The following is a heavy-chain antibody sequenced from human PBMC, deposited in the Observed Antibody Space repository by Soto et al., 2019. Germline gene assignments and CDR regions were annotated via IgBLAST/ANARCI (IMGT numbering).Heavy chain of an antibody. CDR1: GFTFSSYA. V-gene: IGHV3-23*01. J-gene: IGHJ6*02. CDR3: AKDRGFWSGGYYGMDV. CDR2: ISGSGGST. Sequence: EVQLLESGGGLVQPGGSPRLSCAASGFTFSSYAMSWVRQAPGKGLEWVSAISGSGGSTYYADSVKGRFTISRDNSKNTLYLQMNSLRAEDTAVYYCAKDRGFWSGGYYGMDVWGQGTTVTVSS. D-gene: IGHD3-3*01.